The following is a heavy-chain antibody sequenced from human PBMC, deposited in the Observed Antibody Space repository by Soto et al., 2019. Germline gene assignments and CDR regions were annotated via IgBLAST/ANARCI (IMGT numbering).Heavy chain of an antibody. V-gene: IGHV1-69*06. D-gene: IGHD5-18*01. Sequence: GASVKVSCKASGGTFSSYAISWVRQAPGQGLEWMGGIIPIFGTANYAQKFQGRVTITADKSTSTAYMELSSLRSEDTAVYYCARVALRGTAMVTAADYWGQGTLVNVSS. CDR1: GGTFSSYA. CDR3: ARVALRGTAMVTAADY. CDR2: IIPIFGTA. J-gene: IGHJ4*02.